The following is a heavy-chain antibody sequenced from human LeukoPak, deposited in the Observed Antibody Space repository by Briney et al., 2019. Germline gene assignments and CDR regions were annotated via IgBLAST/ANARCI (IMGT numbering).Heavy chain of an antibody. CDR3: ARQNTPHGNFDY. CDR2: IGTAGDT. D-gene: IGHD1-26*01. Sequence: GGSLRLSCAASGFTLSSYAMHWVRQPAGKGLEWVSAIGTAGDTFYPGSVKGRFTISRENAKKSLFLQMNSLRAEDTAVYYCARQNTPHGNFDYWGKGTLVTVSS. CDR1: GFTLSSYA. J-gene: IGHJ4*02. V-gene: IGHV3-13*01.